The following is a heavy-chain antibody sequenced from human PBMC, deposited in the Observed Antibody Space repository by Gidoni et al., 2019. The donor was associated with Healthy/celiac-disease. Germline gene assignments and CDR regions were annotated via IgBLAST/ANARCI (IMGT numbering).Heavy chain of an antibody. CDR1: GGSFSGYY. CDR2: INHSGST. Sequence: QVQLQQWGAGLLKPSETLSLTCAVSGGSFSGYYWSWIRQPPGKGLEWIGEINHSGSTNYNPSLKSRVTISVDTSKNQFSLKLSSVTAADTAVYYCARRSGGGYYGYWGQGTLVTVSS. D-gene: IGHD3-22*01. J-gene: IGHJ4*02. CDR3: ARRSGGGYYGY. V-gene: IGHV4-34*01.